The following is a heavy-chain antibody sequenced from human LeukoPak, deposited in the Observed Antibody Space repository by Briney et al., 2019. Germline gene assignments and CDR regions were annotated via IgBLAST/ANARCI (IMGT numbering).Heavy chain of an antibody. CDR3: AKRNTMVRGGPCFDY. V-gene: IGHV3-23*01. D-gene: IGHD3-10*01. Sequence: GGSLRLSCAAPGFTFSSYAMSWVRQAPGKGLEWVSAISGSTGNTYYADSVKGRFTVSRDNSKDTLYLQMNDLRPDDTAIYYCAKRNTMVRGGPCFDYWGQGLLVTVSS. CDR2: ISGSTGNT. J-gene: IGHJ4*02. CDR1: GFTFSSYA.